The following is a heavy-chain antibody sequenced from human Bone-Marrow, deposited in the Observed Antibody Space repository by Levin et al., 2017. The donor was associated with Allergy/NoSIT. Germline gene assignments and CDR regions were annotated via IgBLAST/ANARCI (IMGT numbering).Heavy chain of an antibody. D-gene: IGHD6-19*01. CDR2: ISSGGSTI. Sequence: PGGSLRLSCAASGFTFSDYYMSWIRQAPGKGLEWVSYISSGGSTIYYADSVKGRFTISRDNAKNSLYLQMNSLRAEDTAVYYCASSKYSSGWYVVDYWGQGTLVTVSS. V-gene: IGHV3-11*01. CDR1: GFTFSDYY. CDR3: ASSKYSSGWYVVDY. J-gene: IGHJ4*02.